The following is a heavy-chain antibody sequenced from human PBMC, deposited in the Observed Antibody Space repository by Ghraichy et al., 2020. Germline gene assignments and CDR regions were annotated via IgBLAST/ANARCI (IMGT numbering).Heavy chain of an antibody. J-gene: IGHJ4*02. Sequence: SETLSLTCTVSGGSISSSSYYWGWIRQPPGKGLEWIGSIYYSGSTYYNPSLKSRVTISVDTSKNQFSLKLSSVTAADTAVYYCVRQVRSGDYDFDYWGQGTLVTVSS. CDR3: VRQVRSGDYDFDY. V-gene: IGHV4-39*01. CDR1: GGSISSSSYY. CDR2: IYYSGST. D-gene: IGHD4-17*01.